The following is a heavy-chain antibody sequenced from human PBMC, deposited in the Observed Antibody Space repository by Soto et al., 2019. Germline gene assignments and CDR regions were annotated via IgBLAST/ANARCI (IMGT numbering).Heavy chain of an antibody. Sequence: GGSLRLSCAASGFTFSTYSMNWVRQAPGKGLEWVSSISSSSSYIYYADSVKGRFTISRDNSKNTLYLEMTSLRAEDTAVYYCVKQSGSVRYYKVGSGGHFDSWGQGTLVTVSS. CDR1: GFTFSTYS. D-gene: IGHD3-10*01. CDR3: VKQSGSVRYYKVGSGGHFDS. CDR2: ISSSSSYI. V-gene: IGHV3-21*01. J-gene: IGHJ4*02.